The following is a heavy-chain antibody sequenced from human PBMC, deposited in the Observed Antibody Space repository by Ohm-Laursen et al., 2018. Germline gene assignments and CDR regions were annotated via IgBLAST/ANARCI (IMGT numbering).Heavy chain of an antibody. CDR1: GLTFSTYD. Sequence: GSLRLSCAASGLTFSTYDMNWIRLAPGKSLEWVSYITGISTNIHYADSVTDRFTISRDNAKRSLYLEMNSLRVEDTAVYYCARDGSDMSDYWGQGTLVTVSS. CDR2: ITGISTNI. CDR3: ARDGSDMSDY. V-gene: IGHV3-48*01. D-gene: IGHD5-12*01. J-gene: IGHJ4*02.